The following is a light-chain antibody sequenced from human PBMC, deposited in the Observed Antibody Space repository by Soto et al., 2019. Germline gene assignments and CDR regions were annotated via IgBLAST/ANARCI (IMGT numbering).Light chain of an antibody. V-gene: IGLV2-14*03. CDR3: SSYTSSFKLAV. CDR2: DVS. CDR1: SSDVGGYNY. J-gene: IGLJ6*01. Sequence: QSALTQPASVSGSPGQSITIFCTGTSSDVGGYNYVSWYQQHPGSAPKLMIYDVSSRPSGVSNRFSGSKSGNTASLTISGLQAEYEAYYYCSSYTSSFKLAVFCSGTQVTVL.